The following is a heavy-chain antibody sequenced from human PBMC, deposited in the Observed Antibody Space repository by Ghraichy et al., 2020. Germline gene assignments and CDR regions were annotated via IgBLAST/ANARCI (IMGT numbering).Heavy chain of an antibody. J-gene: IGHJ4*02. CDR3: ARQSAGARWYRTFDY. CDR1: GYTFTGYY. D-gene: IGHD2-15*01. V-gene: IGHV1-2*02. CDR2: INPNSGGT. Sequence: ASVKGSCKASGYTFTGYYMHWVRQAPGQGLEWMGWINPNSGGTNYAQKFQGRVTMTRDTSISTAYMELSRLRSDDTAVYYCARQSAGARWYRTFDYWGQGTLVTVSS.